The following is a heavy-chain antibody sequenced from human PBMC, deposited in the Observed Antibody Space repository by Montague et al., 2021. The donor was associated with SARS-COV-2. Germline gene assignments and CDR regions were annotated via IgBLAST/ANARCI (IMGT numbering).Heavy chain of an antibody. CDR1: GGSISSYY. J-gene: IGHJ3*02. CDR2: IYYSGST. D-gene: IGHD6-19*01. V-gene: IGHV4-59*01. CDR3: SSGSGWMGNAFDI. Sequence: SETLSLTCTVSGGSISSYYWSWIRQPPGKGLEWIGYIYYSGSTNYNPSPKSRVTISVDTSKNQFSLKLSSVTAADTDVYYCSSGSGWMGNAFDIWGQGTMVTVSS.